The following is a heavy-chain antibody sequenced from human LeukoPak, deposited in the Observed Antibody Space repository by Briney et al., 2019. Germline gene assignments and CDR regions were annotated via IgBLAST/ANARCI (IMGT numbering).Heavy chain of an antibody. J-gene: IGHJ4*02. D-gene: IGHD3-10*01. CDR2: ISGSGGST. CDR3: AIDRQYGSAAPYYFDY. Sequence: GGSLRLSCAASGFTFSSYAMSWVRQAPGKGLEWVSAISGSGGSTYYADSVKGRFTISRDNSKNTLYLQMNSLRAEDTAVYYCAIDRQYGSAAPYYFDYWGQGTLVTVSS. V-gene: IGHV3-23*01. CDR1: GFTFSSYA.